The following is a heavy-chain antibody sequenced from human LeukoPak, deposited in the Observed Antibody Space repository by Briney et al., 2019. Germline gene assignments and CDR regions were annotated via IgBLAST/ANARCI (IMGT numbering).Heavy chain of an antibody. CDR2: VYYSGST. J-gene: IGHJ4*02. D-gene: IGHD3-16*01. V-gene: IGHV4-59*11. CDR3: AERGGGF. CDR1: GGSITIHH. Sequence: TPSETLSLTCTVSGGSITIHHWSWIRQPPGKGLEWIGSVYYSGSTSYSPSLKSRVTISVDTSKNQFSLNLRSVTAADTAVYYCAERGGGFWGQGTLVTVSS.